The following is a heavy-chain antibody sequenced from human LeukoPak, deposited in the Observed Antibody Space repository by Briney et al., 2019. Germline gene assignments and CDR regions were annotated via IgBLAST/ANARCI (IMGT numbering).Heavy chain of an antibody. CDR3: ARHVGYCSGGSCYYFDY. J-gene: IGHJ4*02. V-gene: IGHV4-59*08. CDR2: IFYVGST. Sequence: SETLSLTCTVSGDSIGSHYWSWIRQPPGKGLEWIGYIFYVGSTNYNPSLKSRVTISVDTSKNQFSLKLSSVTAADTAVYYCARHVGYCSGGSCYYFDYWGQGTLVTVSS. D-gene: IGHD2-15*01. CDR1: GDSIGSHY.